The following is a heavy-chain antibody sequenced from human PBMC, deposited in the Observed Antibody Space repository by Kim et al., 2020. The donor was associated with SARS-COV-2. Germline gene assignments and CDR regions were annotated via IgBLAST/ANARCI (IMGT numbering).Heavy chain of an antibody. CDR1: GFTISSHW. J-gene: IGHJ4*02. D-gene: IGHD3-3*01. Sequence: GGSLRLSCAASGFTISSHWMHWVRQVPGKGLFWVSRINTDATVIEYADSVKGRFIISRDSAKSTVYLQMNSLRDEDTAVYYCAGAIGGAVGVVWGRGILVTVSS. CDR3: AGAIGGAVGVV. V-gene: IGHV3-74*03. CDR2: INTDATVI.